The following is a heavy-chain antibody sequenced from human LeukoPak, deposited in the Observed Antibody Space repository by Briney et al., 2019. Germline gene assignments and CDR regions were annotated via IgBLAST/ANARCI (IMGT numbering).Heavy chain of an antibody. V-gene: IGHV4-59*08. D-gene: IGHD3-10*01. CDR1: GGSMSSYY. CDR2: IFYSGNA. J-gene: IGHJ6*02. Sequence: SETLSLTCTVSGGSMSSYYWSWIRQPPGKGLEWIGYIFYSGNANYNPSLKSRVTISVDTSKSQFSLRLSSVTAADTAVYYCARRGRYGAGPLYYYYGMDVWGQGTTVTVSS. CDR3: ARRGRYGAGPLYYYYGMDV.